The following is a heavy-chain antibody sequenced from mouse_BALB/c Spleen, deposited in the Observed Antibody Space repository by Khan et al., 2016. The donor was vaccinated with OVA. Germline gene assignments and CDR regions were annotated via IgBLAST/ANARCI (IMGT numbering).Heavy chain of an antibody. J-gene: IGHJ2*01. Sequence: QVRLQQSGPELVKPGASVKMSCKASGYTFTYYVITWVKQRTGQGLEWIGEIYPGSDNAYYNERFKGKTTLTADKSSNTTHMQLRSLTSEDSAVYFCARGDGYYVYFDYWGQGTTLTVSS. CDR2: IYPGSDNA. CDR3: ARGDGYYVYFDY. D-gene: IGHD2-3*01. CDR1: GYTFTYYV. V-gene: IGHV1-81*01.